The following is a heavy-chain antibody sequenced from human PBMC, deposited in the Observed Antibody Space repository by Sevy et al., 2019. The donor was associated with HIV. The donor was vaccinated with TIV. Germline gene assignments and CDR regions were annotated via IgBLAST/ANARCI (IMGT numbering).Heavy chain of an antibody. CDR1: AFTFSSYV. Sequence: GGSLRLSCAASAFTFSSYVLSWVRQAPGKGLEWVSDISGGGGSTYYADSVKGRFTISRDNSKDTLYLQMNSLRVEDTAVYFCAKGNSDFWSGFRYFDLWGRGTLVTVSS. J-gene: IGHJ2*01. D-gene: IGHD3-3*01. V-gene: IGHV3-23*01. CDR2: ISGGGGST. CDR3: AKGNSDFWSGFRYFDL.